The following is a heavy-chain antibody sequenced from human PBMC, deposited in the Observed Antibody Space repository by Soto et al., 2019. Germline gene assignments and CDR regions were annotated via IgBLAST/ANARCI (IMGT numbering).Heavy chain of an antibody. J-gene: IGHJ4*02. Sequence: PSETLSLTCTVSGGSISNYYWSWIRQPPGKGLEWIGYIHYSGNTKYNPSLKSRVTISADTSKNQFSLKLSSVTAADTAVYYCARGHYDFWSGYFATIDYWGLGTLVTVSS. CDR2: IHYSGNT. D-gene: IGHD3-3*01. CDR1: GGSISNYY. CDR3: ARGHYDFWSGYFATIDY. V-gene: IGHV4-59*08.